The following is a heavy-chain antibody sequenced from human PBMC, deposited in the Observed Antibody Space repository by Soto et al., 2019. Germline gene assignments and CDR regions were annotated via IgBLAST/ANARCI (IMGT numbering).Heavy chain of an antibody. J-gene: IGHJ6*02. Sequence: PGGSLRLSCAASGFTFDDYAMHWVRQAPGKGLEWVSGISWNSDDIGYADSVKGRFTISRDNAKNSLYLQMNSLRGEDTALYYCAKDMAHYDFWGTSPRGLDFWGQWPTVIGSS. CDR1: GFTFDDYA. CDR3: AKDMAHYDFWGTSPRGLDF. D-gene: IGHD3-3*01. CDR2: ISWNSDDI. V-gene: IGHV3-9*01.